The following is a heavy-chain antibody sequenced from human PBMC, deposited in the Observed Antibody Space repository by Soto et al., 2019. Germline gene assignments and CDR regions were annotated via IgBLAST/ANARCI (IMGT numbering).Heavy chain of an antibody. CDR3: ARDSGYDYTRGPYGMDV. Sequence: EVQLVESGGGLVQPGGSLRLSCAASGFTVSSNYMSWVRQAPGKGLEWVSVIYSGGSTYYADSVKGRFTISRHNSXNXXYLQMNSLRAEDTAVYYCARDSGYDYTRGPYGMDVWGQGTTVTVSS. CDR2: IYSGGST. J-gene: IGHJ6*02. D-gene: IGHD5-12*01. CDR1: GFTVSSNY. V-gene: IGHV3-53*04.